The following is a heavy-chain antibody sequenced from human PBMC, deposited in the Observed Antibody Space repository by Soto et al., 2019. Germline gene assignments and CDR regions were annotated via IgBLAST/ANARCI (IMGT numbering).Heavy chain of an antibody. Sequence: VASVKVSCKTSGYTFSDYGISWVRQAPGQGLEWMGWISAKNGNTNFAQKFRGRVTMITDTSTNTVYMELRNLRLDDTAVYYCAREPPETPPDYWGQGTLVTVSS. CDR2: ISAKNGNT. CDR3: AREPPETPPDY. V-gene: IGHV1-18*01. CDR1: GYTFSDYG. J-gene: IGHJ4*02.